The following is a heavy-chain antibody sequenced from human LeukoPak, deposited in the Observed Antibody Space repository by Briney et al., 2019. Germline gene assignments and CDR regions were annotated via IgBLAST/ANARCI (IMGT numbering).Heavy chain of an antibody. J-gene: IGHJ4*02. D-gene: IGHD6-19*01. CDR1: GYTFTSYG. Sequence: SVKVSCKASGYTFTSYGISWVRQAPGQGLEWMGRIIPIFGTANYAQKFQGRVTITTDESTSTAYMELSSLRSEDTAVYYCARLSGWAPYYFDYWGQGTLVTVSS. CDR2: IIPIFGTA. CDR3: ARLSGWAPYYFDY. V-gene: IGHV1-69*05.